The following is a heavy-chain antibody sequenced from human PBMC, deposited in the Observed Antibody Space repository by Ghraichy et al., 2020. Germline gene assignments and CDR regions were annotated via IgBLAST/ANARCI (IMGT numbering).Heavy chain of an antibody. V-gene: IGHV3-7*03. CDR2: IKEDGTQQ. CDR1: GFTFRNYW. D-gene: IGHD3-16*01. CDR3: SRGGGWFPDY. J-gene: IGHJ4*02. Sequence: GSLRLSCAASGFTFRNYWMNWVRQAPGKGLEWVACIKEDGTQQYYVDSVEGRFTISRDNAKNLLYLQLDSLRADDTAVYYCSRGGGWFPDYWGQGTLVSVSS.